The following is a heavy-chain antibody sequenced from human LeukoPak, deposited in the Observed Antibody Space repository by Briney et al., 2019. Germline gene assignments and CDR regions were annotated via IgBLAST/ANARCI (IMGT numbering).Heavy chain of an antibody. CDR2: IYPGDSDT. V-gene: IGHV5-51*01. Sequence: GGSLKISCKGSGYSFTSYWIGWVRQMPGKGLEWMGIIYPGDSDTRYSPSFQGQVTISADKSISTAYLQWGSLKASDTAMYYCARRGYSGYDPRPFDYWGQGTLVTVSS. D-gene: IGHD5-12*01. J-gene: IGHJ4*02. CDR1: GYSFTSYW. CDR3: ARRGYSGYDPRPFDY.